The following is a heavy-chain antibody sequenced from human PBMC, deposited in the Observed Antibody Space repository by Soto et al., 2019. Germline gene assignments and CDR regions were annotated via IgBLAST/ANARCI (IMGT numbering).Heavy chain of an antibody. Sequence: TSVTLSLTCTVSGGSIRSGGYYWSWIRQHPGKGLEWIGYIYYSGSTYYNPSLKSRVTISVDTPKNQFSLRLSSVTAADTAVYYCARGSYYDSSGYYDYWGQGTLVTVSS. CDR2: IYYSGST. J-gene: IGHJ4*02. D-gene: IGHD3-22*01. CDR1: GGSIRSGGYY. V-gene: IGHV4-31*03. CDR3: ARGSYYDSSGYYDY.